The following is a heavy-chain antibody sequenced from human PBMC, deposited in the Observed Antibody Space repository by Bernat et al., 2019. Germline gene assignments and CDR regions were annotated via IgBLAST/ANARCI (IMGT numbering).Heavy chain of an antibody. Sequence: EVQLVESGGGLVQPGGSLRLSCAASGFTVSSNYISWVRQAPGKGLEWVSVIYSGGSTYSADSVKSTFTISRDNSKNTLYLQMNSLRAEDTAVYYCARDQDGMDVWGQGTTVTVSS. CDR1: GFTVSSNY. CDR3: ARDQDGMDV. V-gene: IGHV3-66*01. CDR2: IYSGGST. J-gene: IGHJ6*02.